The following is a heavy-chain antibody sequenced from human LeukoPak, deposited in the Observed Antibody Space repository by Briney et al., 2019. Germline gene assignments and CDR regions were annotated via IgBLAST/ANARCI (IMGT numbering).Heavy chain of an antibody. J-gene: IGHJ4*02. CDR2: IYHNGST. D-gene: IGHD3-10*01. CDR3: ASRNGYYGSGRAYYFDY. Sequence: SSETLSLTCAVSRYSIAIGYFWAWIRQPPGKGLEWIGTIYHNGSTYYNPSLKSRVSISVDTSKNQYSLKLSSVTAADTAVYYCASRNGYYGSGRAYYFDYWGQGKLITVSS. CDR1: RYSIAIGYF. V-gene: IGHV4-38-2*01.